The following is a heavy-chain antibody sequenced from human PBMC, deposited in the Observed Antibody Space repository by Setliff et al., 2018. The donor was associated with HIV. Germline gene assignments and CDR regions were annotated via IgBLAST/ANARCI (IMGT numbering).Heavy chain of an antibody. CDR1: RFTFTSAA. CDR3: ARDYRTTDILSSGYMDV. J-gene: IGHJ6*03. Sequence: GASVKVSCKASRFTFTSAAVQWVRQARGQRPEWIGWIVVGSGNTKYAQRFQERVTITRDMSTRTAYMELSSLRSDDTAVYYCARDYRTTDILSSGYMDVWGKGTTVTVSS. V-gene: IGHV1-58*01. CDR2: IVVGSGNT. D-gene: IGHD3-9*01.